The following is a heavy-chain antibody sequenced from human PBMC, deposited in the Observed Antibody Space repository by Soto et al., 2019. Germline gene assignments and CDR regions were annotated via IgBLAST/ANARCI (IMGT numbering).Heavy chain of an antibody. Sequence: SETLSLTCTVSGGSISSYYWSWIRQPPGKGLEWIGYIYYSGSTNYNPSLKSRVTISVDTSKNQFSLKLSSVTAADTAVYYCARESLVYRDYYYYMDVWGKGTTVTVSS. CDR3: ARESLVYRDYYYYMDV. J-gene: IGHJ6*03. D-gene: IGHD3-16*02. CDR2: IYYSGST. CDR1: GGSISSYY. V-gene: IGHV4-59*01.